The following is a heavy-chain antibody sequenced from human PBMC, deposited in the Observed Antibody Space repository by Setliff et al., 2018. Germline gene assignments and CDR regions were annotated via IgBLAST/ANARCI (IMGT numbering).Heavy chain of an antibody. J-gene: IGHJ4*01. CDR1: GGSISNYY. V-gene: IGHV4-4*08. Sequence: PSETLSLTCSVSGGSISNYYWSWIRQSPGKGLEWIGYVYTSGSTNYNPSLKSRVTISLDRSKKQFSLKLSSVTAADAAVYYCASGLEFDYWGPGSLVTVSS. CDR3: ASGLEFDY. CDR2: VYTSGST. D-gene: IGHD1-1*01.